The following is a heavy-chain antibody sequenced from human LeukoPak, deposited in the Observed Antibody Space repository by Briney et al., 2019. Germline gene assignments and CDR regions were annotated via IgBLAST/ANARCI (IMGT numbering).Heavy chain of an antibody. Sequence: PSETLSLTCDVPGYSISSGYYWGWIRQPPGKGLEWIGSIYHSGSTYYNPSLKSRVTISVDTSKNQFSLRLSSVTAADTAVYYCARQIASSGYLPWAFDIWGQGTVVTVSS. D-gene: IGHD3-22*01. CDR3: ARQIASSGYLPWAFDI. CDR2: IYHSGST. V-gene: IGHV4-38-2*01. CDR1: GYSISSGYY. J-gene: IGHJ3*02.